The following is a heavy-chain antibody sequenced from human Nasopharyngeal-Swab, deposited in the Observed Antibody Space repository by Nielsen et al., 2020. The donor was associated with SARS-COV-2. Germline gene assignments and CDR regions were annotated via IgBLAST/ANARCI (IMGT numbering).Heavy chain of an antibody. CDR3: ARGIAAAGTRFHYYYYYYMDV. D-gene: IGHD6-13*01. V-gene: IGHV4-4*07. CDR2: IYTSGST. CDR1: GGSISSYY. J-gene: IGHJ6*03. Sequence: SETLSLTCTVSGGSISSYYWTWIRQPAGKGLEWIGRIYTSGSTNYNPSLKSRVTISVDKSKNQFPLKLSSVTAADTAVYYCARGIAAAGTRFHYYYYYYMDVWGKGTTVTVSS.